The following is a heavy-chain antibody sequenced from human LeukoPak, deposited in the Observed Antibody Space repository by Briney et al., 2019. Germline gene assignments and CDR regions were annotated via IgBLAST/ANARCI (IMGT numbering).Heavy chain of an antibody. D-gene: IGHD3-10*01. J-gene: IGHJ3*02. CDR3: ARVAVRGVIGAFDI. V-gene: IGHV4-61*02. Sequence: SETLSLTCTVSGGSISSGSYYWSWIRQPAGKGLEWIGRIYTSGSTNYNPSLKSRVTISVDTSKNQFSLKLSSVTAADTAVYYCARVAVRGVIGAFDIWGQGTMVTVSS. CDR1: GGSISSGSYY. CDR2: IYTSGST.